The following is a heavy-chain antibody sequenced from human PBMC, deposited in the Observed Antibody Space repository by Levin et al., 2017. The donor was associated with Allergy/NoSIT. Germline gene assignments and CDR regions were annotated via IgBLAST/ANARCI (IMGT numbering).Heavy chain of an antibody. D-gene: IGHD6-13*01. J-gene: IGHJ4*02. Sequence: ESLKISCTVSGGSISSYYWSWIRQPPGKGLEWIGYIYYSGSTNYNPSLKSRVTISVDTSKNQFSLKLSSVTAADTAVYYCARGLSRIAAAGTLYYWGQGTLVTVSS. V-gene: IGHV4-59*01. CDR1: GGSISSYY. CDR3: ARGLSRIAAAGTLYY. CDR2: IYYSGST.